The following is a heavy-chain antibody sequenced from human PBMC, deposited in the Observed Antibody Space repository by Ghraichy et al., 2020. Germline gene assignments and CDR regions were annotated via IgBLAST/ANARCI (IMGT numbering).Heavy chain of an antibody. D-gene: IGHD2-2*01. CDR3: AKGGPRRGSGVVPAAGREMDY. Sequence: GGSLRLSCAASGFTFSSYAMSWVRQAPGKGLEWVSAISGSGGSTYYADSVKGRFTISRDNSKNTLYLQMNSLRAEDTAVYYCAKGGPRRGSGVVPAAGREMDYWGQGTLVTVSS. CDR2: ISGSGGST. CDR1: GFTFSSYA. J-gene: IGHJ4*02. V-gene: IGHV3-23*01.